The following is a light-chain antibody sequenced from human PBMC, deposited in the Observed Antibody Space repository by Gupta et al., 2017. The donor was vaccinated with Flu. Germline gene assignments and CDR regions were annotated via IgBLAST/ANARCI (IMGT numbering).Light chain of an antibody. V-gene: IGKV1-39*01. Sequence: GKAPKVLIYAASNLQSGVPSRFSGSGSGTDFTLTISSLQREDFATYYCQQTHSAPPSTFGQGTKLEIK. CDR2: AAS. J-gene: IGKJ2*01. CDR3: QQTHSAPPST.